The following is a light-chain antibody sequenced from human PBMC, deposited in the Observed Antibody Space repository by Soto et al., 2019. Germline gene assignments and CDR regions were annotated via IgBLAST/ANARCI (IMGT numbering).Light chain of an antibody. CDR2: GAS. CDR3: QQTYSTPFT. Sequence: DIQMNQSPSSLSASVGDRVTITCRASQSINKYINWYQQKPGKAPNLLINGASSLQSGVPSRFSGSGSGTDFTLTISNLQPEDFATYYCQQTYSTPFTFGPGTKVDIK. V-gene: IGKV1-39*01. CDR1: QSINKY. J-gene: IGKJ3*01.